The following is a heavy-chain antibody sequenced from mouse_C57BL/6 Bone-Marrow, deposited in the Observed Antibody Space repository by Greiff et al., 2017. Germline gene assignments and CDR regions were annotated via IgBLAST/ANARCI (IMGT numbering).Heavy chain of an antibody. Sequence: QVQLQQSGAELVRPGSSVKLSCKASGYTFTSYWMHWVKQRPIQGLEWIGNIDPYDSETHYNQKFKDKATLTVDKSSSTAYMQLSSLTSEDSAVYYCARWGWLPFAYWGQGTLVTVSA. CDR3: ARWGWLPFAY. V-gene: IGHV1-52*01. CDR1: GYTFTSYW. D-gene: IGHD2-3*01. J-gene: IGHJ3*01. CDR2: IDPYDSET.